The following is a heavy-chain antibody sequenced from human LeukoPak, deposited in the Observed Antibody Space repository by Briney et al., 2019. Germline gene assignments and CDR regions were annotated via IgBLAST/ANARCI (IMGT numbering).Heavy chain of an antibody. J-gene: IGHJ6*02. CDR1: GGSISSYY. D-gene: IGHD3-22*01. CDR2: IYTSGST. CDR3: ARVGPGNSSGYYPNLYYYYYGMDV. Sequence: SETLSLTCTVSGGSISSYYWSWIRQPAGKGLEWIGRIYTSGSTNYNPSLKSRVTMSVDTSKNQFSLKLSSVTAADTAVYYCARVGPGNSSGYYPNLYYYYYGMDVWGQGTTVTVSS. V-gene: IGHV4-4*07.